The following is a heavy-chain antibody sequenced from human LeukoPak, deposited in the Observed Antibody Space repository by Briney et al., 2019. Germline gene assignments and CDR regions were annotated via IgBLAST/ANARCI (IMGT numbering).Heavy chain of an antibody. CDR2: INSDGSST. D-gene: IGHD3-22*01. V-gene: IGHV3-74*01. Sequence: PGGSLRLSCAASGFTFSMSWMHWVRQAPGKGLVWVSRINSDGSSTSYADSVKGRFTISRDNSKNTLYLQMNSLRAEDTAVYYCAKDLWYDYDSSGYYSPEVDWGQGTLVTVSS. CDR3: AKDLWYDYDSSGYYSPEVD. J-gene: IGHJ4*02. CDR1: GFTFSMSW.